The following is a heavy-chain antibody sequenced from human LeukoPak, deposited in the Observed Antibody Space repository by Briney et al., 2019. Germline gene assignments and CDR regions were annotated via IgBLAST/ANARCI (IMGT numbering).Heavy chain of an antibody. Sequence: ASVKVSCEASGYTFTNYYVHWVRQAPGQGLEWMGRINPNSGGTNYAQKFQGRVTMTRDTSISTAYMELSSLTSDDTAVYYCARVWPDDYWGQGTLVTVSS. D-gene: IGHD2-21*01. V-gene: IGHV1-2*06. CDR1: GYTFTNYY. CDR3: ARVWPDDY. J-gene: IGHJ4*02. CDR2: INPNSGGT.